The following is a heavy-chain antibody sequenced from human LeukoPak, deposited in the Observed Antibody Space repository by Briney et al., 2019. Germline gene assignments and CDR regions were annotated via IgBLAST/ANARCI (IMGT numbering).Heavy chain of an antibody. CDR2: IKSKTHGGTT. CDR3: TTWNYDILTGYSI. D-gene: IGHD3-9*01. Sequence: GGSLRLSCAASGFIFKNVWMSWVRQAPGKGLEWVGRIKSKTHGGTTDYAAAVKGRFTISRDDSKSTLYLQMNSLKTEDTALYYCTTWNYDILTGYSIWGQGTLVTVS. J-gene: IGHJ4*02. V-gene: IGHV3-15*01. CDR1: GFIFKNVW.